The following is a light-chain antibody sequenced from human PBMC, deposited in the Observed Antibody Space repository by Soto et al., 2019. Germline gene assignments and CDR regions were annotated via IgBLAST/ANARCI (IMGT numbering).Light chain of an antibody. J-gene: IGLJ3*02. CDR2: LNSDGSH. CDR1: SGHSSYA. CDR3: QTWGTGIWV. Sequence: QSVLTQSPSASASLGASVKLTCTLSSGHSSYAIAWHQQQPEKGPRYLMKLNSDGSHSKGDGIPDRFSGSSSGAERYLTISSLQSEYEADYYCQTWGTGIWVFGGGTKLTVL. V-gene: IGLV4-69*01.